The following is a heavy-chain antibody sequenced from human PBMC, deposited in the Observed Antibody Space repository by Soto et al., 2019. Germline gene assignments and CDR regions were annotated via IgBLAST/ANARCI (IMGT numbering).Heavy chain of an antibody. V-gene: IGHV4-39*01. J-gene: IGHJ4*02. CDR1: GGSINTYNLF. Sequence: QLQLQESGPGLVGPSETLSLTCTVSGGSINTYNLFWAWVRQPPGKGLEWIASIHYGVNAYYSPSRTTRATISRDTSKNRVSLELSSVTAADTDVYFCARVNVTLDLWGQGTLVTVSS. D-gene: IGHD2-21*02. CDR3: ARVNVTLDL. CDR2: IHYGVNA.